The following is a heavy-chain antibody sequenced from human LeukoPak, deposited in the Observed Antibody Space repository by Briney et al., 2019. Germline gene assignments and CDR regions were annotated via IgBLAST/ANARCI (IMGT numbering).Heavy chain of an antibody. CDR1: GYTFTDYY. J-gene: IGHJ3*02. CDR2: ISAYNGNT. Sequence: ASLKVSCKASGYTFTDYYMHWVRQAPGQGLERMGWISAYNGNTNYAQKLQGRVTMTTDTSTSTAYMELRSLRSDDTAVYYCARDRPYYYGSGSTDAFDIWGQGTMVTVSS. CDR3: ARDRPYYYGSGSTDAFDI. V-gene: IGHV1-18*04. D-gene: IGHD3-10*01.